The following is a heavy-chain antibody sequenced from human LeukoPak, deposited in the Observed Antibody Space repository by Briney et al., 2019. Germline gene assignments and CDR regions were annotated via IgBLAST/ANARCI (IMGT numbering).Heavy chain of an antibody. D-gene: IGHD3-22*01. Sequence: GASVKVSCKASGYTFTSYDINWVRQATGQGLEWMGWMNPNSGNTGYAQKFQGRVTMTRNTSISTAYMELSSLRSEDTAVYYCAREYYDSSGYFGWFDPWGQGTLVTVSS. V-gene: IGHV1-8*01. CDR1: GYTFTSYD. CDR2: MNPNSGNT. CDR3: AREYYDSSGYFGWFDP. J-gene: IGHJ5*02.